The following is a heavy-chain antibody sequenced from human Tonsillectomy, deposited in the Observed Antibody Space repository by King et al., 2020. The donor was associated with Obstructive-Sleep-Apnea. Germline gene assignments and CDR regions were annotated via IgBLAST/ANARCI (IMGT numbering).Heavy chain of an antibody. J-gene: IGHJ4*02. V-gene: IGHV3-74*01. CDR3: ARDRGGAGPTTTNY. Sequence: DVQLVESGGGLVQPGGSLRLSCAASGFTFRTSWMHWVRQAPGKGLVWVSRINSDGSSTIYADFVKGRFTISRENAKNTLYLQMNGLRAEDTAVYYCARDRGGAGPTTTNYWGQGTLVTVSS. CDR2: INSDGSST. D-gene: IGHD1-26*01. CDR1: GFTFRTSW.